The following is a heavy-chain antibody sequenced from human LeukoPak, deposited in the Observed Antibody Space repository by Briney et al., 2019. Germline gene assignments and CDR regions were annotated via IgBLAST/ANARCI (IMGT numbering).Heavy chain of an antibody. D-gene: IGHD2-15*01. J-gene: IGHJ4*02. V-gene: IGHV4-61*01. CDR3: ARDPGYCSGGSCGNFDY. CDR2: MYYSGST. CDR1: GVSVSSASNY. Sequence: SETLSLTCTVSGVSVSSASNYWSWIRQPPGKGLEWIGYMYYSGSTSYNPSLKSRVTISADTSKNQFSLKLSSVTAADTAVYYCARDPGYCSGGSCGNFDYWGQGTLVTVSS.